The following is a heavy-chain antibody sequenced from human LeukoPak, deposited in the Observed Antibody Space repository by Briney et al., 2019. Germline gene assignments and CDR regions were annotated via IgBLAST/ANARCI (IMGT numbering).Heavy chain of an antibody. V-gene: IGHV4-4*07. CDR2: IYSTGST. J-gene: IGHJ2*01. CDR3: ARNWGEYSTSTGVYFDL. D-gene: IGHD6-6*01. CDR1: GGSLSTYY. Sequence: PSETLSLTCTVSGGSLSTYYWSWVRQPAGKGLEWIGRIYSTGSTTYNPSLKSRVTISLDTSKNQFSLKLSSVTAADTAVEYCARNWGEYSTSTGVYFDLWGRGTLVTVSS.